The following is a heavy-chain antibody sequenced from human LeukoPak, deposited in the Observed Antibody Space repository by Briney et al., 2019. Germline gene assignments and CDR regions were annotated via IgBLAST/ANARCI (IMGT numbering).Heavy chain of an antibody. V-gene: IGHV4-30-2*01. CDR2: IYHSGST. D-gene: IGHD2-2*01. CDR1: GGSISSGGYY. CDR3: ARGARSDIVVVPAAVFDY. J-gene: IGHJ4*02. Sequence: SETLSLTCTVSGGSISSGGYYWSWIRQPPGKGLEWIGYIYHSGSTYYNPSLKSRVTISVDRSKNQFSLKLSSVTAADTAVYYCARGARSDIVVVPAAVFDYWGQGTLVTVSS.